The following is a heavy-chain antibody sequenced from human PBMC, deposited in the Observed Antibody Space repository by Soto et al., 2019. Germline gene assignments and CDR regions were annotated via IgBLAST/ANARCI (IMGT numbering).Heavy chain of an antibody. Sequence: ASVKVSCKPSGYTFNDYCIHWVRQAPGQGLEWLGWINPKSGGTTYSQRFQGSVTMTRETSITTAYMELNRLTSDDTAVYYCAIARRRMVRGISLTLPSNVFDYWGQGTLVTVSS. D-gene: IGHD3-10*01. V-gene: IGHV1-2*02. J-gene: IGHJ4*02. CDR2: INPKSGGT. CDR1: GYTFNDYC. CDR3: AIARRRMVRGISLTLPSNVFDY.